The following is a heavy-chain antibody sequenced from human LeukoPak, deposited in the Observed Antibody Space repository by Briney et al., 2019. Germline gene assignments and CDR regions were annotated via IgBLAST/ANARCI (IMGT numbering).Heavy chain of an antibody. CDR1: GFTFSSYA. V-gene: IGHV3-23*01. J-gene: IGHJ3*02. CDR2: NSGSGDST. Sequence: QSGGSLRLSCAASGFTFSSYAMSWVRQAPGKGLEWVSANSGSGDSTYYADSVKGRFTISRDNSKNMLYLQLNSLRAEDTAIYYCAKPCRSGLSPFDAFDIWGQGTMVTVSS. D-gene: IGHD6-19*01. CDR3: AKPCRSGLSPFDAFDI.